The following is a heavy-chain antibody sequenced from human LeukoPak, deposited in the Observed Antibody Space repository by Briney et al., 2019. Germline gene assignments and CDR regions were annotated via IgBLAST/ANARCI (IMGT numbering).Heavy chain of an antibody. CDR3: GKGPKGAYGDFFDY. Sequence: GGSLRLSCAASRFTLSSYAMSWVRQAPGKGLEWVSAISGSGGSTYYADSVKGRFTISRDNSKNTLYLQMNSLRAEDTAVYYCGKGPKGAYGDFFDYWGQGTLVTVSS. CDR1: RFTLSSYA. V-gene: IGHV3-23*01. D-gene: IGHD4-17*01. CDR2: ISGSGGST. J-gene: IGHJ4*02.